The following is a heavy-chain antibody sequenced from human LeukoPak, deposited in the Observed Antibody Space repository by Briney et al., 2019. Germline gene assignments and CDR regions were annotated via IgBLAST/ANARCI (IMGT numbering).Heavy chain of an antibody. CDR2: IYTSGST. CDR1: GGSISSGSYY. D-gene: IGHD7-27*01. CDR3: ARENDNWGSRSDY. V-gene: IGHV4-61*02. J-gene: IGHJ4*02. Sequence: SSETLSLTCTVSGGSISSGSYYWSWIRQPAGKGLEWIGRIYTSGSTNYNPSLKSRVTISVDTSKNQFSLKVNSVTATDTAVYYCARENDNWGSRSDYWGQGTLVTVSS.